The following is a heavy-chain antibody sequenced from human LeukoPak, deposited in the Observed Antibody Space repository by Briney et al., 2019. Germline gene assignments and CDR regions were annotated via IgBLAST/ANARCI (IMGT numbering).Heavy chain of an antibody. CDR2: INSDGSNK. V-gene: IGHV3-74*01. J-gene: IGHJ4*02. CDR3: TRPYYYGSGSTPH. Sequence: GGSLRLSCAVSGFTFSTYWMHWVRQAPGKGLVWVSLINSDGSNKIYADSVKGRFTISRDNAKNTLYLQMNGLRAEDTAVYYCTRPYYYGSGSTPHWGQGTLVTVSS. CDR1: GFTFSTYW. D-gene: IGHD3-10*01.